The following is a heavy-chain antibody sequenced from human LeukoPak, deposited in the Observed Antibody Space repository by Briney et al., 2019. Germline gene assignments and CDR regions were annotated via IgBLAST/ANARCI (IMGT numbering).Heavy chain of an antibody. J-gene: IGHJ4*02. CDR2: IYHSGST. Sequence: SETLSLTCAVSGYSISSGYYWGWIRQPPGKGLEWIGSIYHSGSTYYNPSLKSRVTISVDTSKNQFSLKLSSVTAADTAVYYCARQMTTVVTASVYWGQGTLVTVSS. CDR1: GYSISSGYY. V-gene: IGHV4-38-2*01. D-gene: IGHD4-23*01. CDR3: ARQMTTVVTASVY.